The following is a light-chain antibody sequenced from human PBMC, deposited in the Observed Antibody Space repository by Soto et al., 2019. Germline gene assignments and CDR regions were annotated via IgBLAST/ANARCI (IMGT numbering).Light chain of an antibody. V-gene: IGKV3-11*01. Sequence: EIVLTQSPATLSLSPGERATVSCRASQSVSSHLAWYQQKRGQAPRLLIYDASSRATGIPARFSGSGSGTDFTLTISSLEPEDFAVYYCQQYGSSPPLYTFGQGTKLEIK. CDR3: QQYGSSPPLYT. CDR1: QSVSSH. J-gene: IGKJ2*01. CDR2: DAS.